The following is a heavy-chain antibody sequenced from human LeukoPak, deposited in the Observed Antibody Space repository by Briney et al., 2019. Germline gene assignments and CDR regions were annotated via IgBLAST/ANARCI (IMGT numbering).Heavy chain of an antibody. Sequence: SETLSLTCAVYGGSFSGYYWSWIRQPPGKGLEWIGEINHSGSTNYNPSLKSRVTISVDTSKNQFSLKLSSVTAADTAVYYCARDVKYCSGGSYLNYYYYYGMDVWGQGTTVTVSS. CDR1: GGSFSGYY. CDR2: INHSGST. CDR3: ARDVKYCSGGSYLNYYYYYGMDV. D-gene: IGHD2-15*01. V-gene: IGHV4-34*01. J-gene: IGHJ6*02.